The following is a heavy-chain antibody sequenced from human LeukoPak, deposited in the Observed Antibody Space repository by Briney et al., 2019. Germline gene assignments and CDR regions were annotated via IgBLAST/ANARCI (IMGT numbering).Heavy chain of an antibody. CDR2: INHSGST. V-gene: IGHV4-34*01. Sequence: SETLSLTCAVYGGSFSGYYWSWIRQPPGKGLEWIGEINHSGSTNYNPSLKSRVTISVDTSKNQFSLKLSSVTAADTAVYYCARDRGGVSSGWYLGVYNWFDPWGQGTLVTVSS. D-gene: IGHD6-19*01. CDR3: ARDRGGVSSGWYLGVYNWFDP. CDR1: GGSFSGYY. J-gene: IGHJ5*02.